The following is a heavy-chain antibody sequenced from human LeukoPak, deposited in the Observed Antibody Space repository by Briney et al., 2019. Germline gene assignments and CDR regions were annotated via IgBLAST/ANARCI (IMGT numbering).Heavy chain of an antibody. D-gene: IGHD2-15*01. V-gene: IGHV5-51*01. J-gene: IGHJ4*02. CDR2: IYPGDSDT. Sequence: GESLKISCKGSGYSFNSYWIGWVRQMPGEGREWMGMIYPGDSDTRYSPSFQGQVTMSADKSISTAYLQWSSLKASDTAMYFCARLSYSHAPGDWGQGTLVTVSS. CDR1: GYSFNSYW. CDR3: ARLSYSHAPGD.